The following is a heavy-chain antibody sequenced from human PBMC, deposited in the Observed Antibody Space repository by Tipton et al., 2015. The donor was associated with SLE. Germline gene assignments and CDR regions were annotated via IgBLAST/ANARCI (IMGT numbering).Heavy chain of an antibody. CDR3: GGYYDFGSDAFDI. D-gene: IGHD3-3*01. CDR2: IYYSGST. J-gene: IGHJ3*02. Sequence: TLSLTCTVSGGSISSGDYYWSWIRQPPGKGLEWIGYIYYSGSTNYNPSLKSRVTISVDTSKNQFSLKLSSMTAADTAVYYCGGYYDFGSDAFDIWGQGTMVTVSS. V-gene: IGHV4-61*08. CDR1: GGSISSGDYY.